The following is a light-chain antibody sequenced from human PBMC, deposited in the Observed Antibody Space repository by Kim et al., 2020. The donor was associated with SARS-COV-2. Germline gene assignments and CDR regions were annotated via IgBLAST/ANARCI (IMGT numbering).Light chain of an antibody. Sequence: LSPGERATLSCRASQSVSSYLAWYQQKPGQAPRLLIYDISNRATGIPARFSGSGSGTDFTLTISSLEPEDFAVYHCQQRTNWVWTFGQGTKVDIK. J-gene: IGKJ1*01. CDR1: QSVSSY. CDR3: QQRTNWVWT. V-gene: IGKV3-11*01. CDR2: DIS.